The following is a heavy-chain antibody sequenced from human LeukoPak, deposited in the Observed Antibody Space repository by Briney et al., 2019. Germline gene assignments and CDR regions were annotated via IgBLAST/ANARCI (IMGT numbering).Heavy chain of an antibody. CDR1: GGSISSSSYY. CDR2: IYYSGST. V-gene: IGHV4-39*01. Sequence: SETLSLTCTVSGGSISSSSYYWGWLRQPPGTGLEWIGSIYYSGSTYYNPSLKSRVTISVDTSKNQFSLKLSSVTAADTAVYYRARHLYYGSGSYYYYYMDVWGKGTTVTVSS. CDR3: ARHLYYGSGSYYYYYMDV. D-gene: IGHD3-10*01. J-gene: IGHJ6*03.